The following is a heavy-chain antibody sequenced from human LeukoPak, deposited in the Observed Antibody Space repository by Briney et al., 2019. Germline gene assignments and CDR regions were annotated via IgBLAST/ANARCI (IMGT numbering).Heavy chain of an antibody. V-gene: IGHV3-30*02. J-gene: IGHJ4*02. CDR1: GFTFSSYG. Sequence: GGSLRLSCAASGFTFSSYGMDWVRQAAGKGREWVAFIRYDGSNKYYADSVKGGFTISRENSKKTMYVQMKRQRAEDRSVYYCAKDYYYDSSGPFDSWGQGTLVTVSS. CDR3: AKDYYYDSSGPFDS. D-gene: IGHD3-22*01. CDR2: IRYDGSNK.